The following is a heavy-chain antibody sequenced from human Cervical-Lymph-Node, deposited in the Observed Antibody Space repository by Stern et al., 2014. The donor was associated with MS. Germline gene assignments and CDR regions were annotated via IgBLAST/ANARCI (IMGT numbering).Heavy chain of an antibody. CDR2: ISRSSSYI. CDR3: ARDSITYYYDSSAHDGLQH. Sequence: EVQLLESGGGLVKPGGSLRLSCAASGFSFSSYSMNWVRQAPGKGPEWVSSISRSSSYIYNADSVKGRFTISRDNAKNSLYLQMNSLRVEDTAVYYCARDSITYYYDSSAHDGLQHWGQGTLVIVSS. CDR1: GFSFSSYS. V-gene: IGHV3-21*06. J-gene: IGHJ1*01. D-gene: IGHD3-22*01.